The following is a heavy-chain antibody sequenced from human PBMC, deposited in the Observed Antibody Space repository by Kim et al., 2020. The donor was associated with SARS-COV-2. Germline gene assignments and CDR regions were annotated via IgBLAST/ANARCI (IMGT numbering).Heavy chain of an antibody. CDR1: GGSFSGYY. CDR3: ARGSRRIAAAGYYYGMDV. V-gene: IGHV4-34*01. D-gene: IGHD6-13*01. Sequence: SETLSLTCAVYGGSFSGYYWSWIRQPPGKGLEWIGEINHSGSTNYNPSLKSRVTISVDTSKNQFSLKLSSVTAADTAVYYCARGSRRIAAAGYYYGMDVWGQGTTVTVSS. J-gene: IGHJ6*02. CDR2: INHSGST.